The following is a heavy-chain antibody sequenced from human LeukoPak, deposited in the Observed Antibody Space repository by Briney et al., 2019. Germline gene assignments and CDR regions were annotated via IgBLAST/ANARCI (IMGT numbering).Heavy chain of an antibody. J-gene: IGHJ4*02. D-gene: IGHD3-10*01. CDR2: INHSGST. CDR1: GGSFSGYY. CDR3: ASIYGSGSRGRDY. V-gene: IGHV4-34*01. Sequence: SETLSLTCAVYGGSFSGYYWSWIRQPPGKGLEWIGEINHSGSTNYNPSLKRRVTISVDTSKNQFSLKLRSVTAADPAVYYCASIYGSGSRGRDYWGQGTLVTASS.